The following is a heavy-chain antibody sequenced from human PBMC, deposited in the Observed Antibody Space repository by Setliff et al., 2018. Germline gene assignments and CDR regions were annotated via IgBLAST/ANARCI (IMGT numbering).Heavy chain of an antibody. CDR3: ARGDYYGSGEDY. J-gene: IGHJ4*02. Sequence: ASVKVSCKASGHFLSSYGVTWVRQAPGRGLQWMGWISPYNGHTNYAQKFQARVTMTTDTSTTTAYMELRSLTSEDTAVYYCARGDYYGSGEDYWGQGTLVTVS. CDR2: ISPYNGHT. D-gene: IGHD3-10*01. CDR1: GHFLSSYG. V-gene: IGHV1-18*01.